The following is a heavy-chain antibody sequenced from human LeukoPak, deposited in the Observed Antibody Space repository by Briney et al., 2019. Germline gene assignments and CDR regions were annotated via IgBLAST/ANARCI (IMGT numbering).Heavy chain of an antibody. Sequence: PGGSLRLSCAAYGLTFSSHAMSWVRQAPGKGLEWVSSFSGSGGSTHYPDSGKGRFTISRDNSRDTPFLQMNSLRAEDTAVYYCASHRGASSYDAFDIWGQGTVVTVSS. D-gene: IGHD6-13*01. CDR2: FSGSGGST. J-gene: IGHJ3*02. V-gene: IGHV3-23*01. CDR3: ASHRGASSYDAFDI. CDR1: GLTFSSHA.